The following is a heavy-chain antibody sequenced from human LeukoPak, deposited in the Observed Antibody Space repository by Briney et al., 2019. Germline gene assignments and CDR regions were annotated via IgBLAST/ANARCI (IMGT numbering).Heavy chain of an antibody. D-gene: IGHD2-21*02. CDR1: GFTFSSYS. J-gene: IGHJ4*02. V-gene: IGHV3-30*18. Sequence: GGSLRLSCAASGFTFSSYSMNWVRQAPGKGLEWVAVISYDGSNKYYADSVKGRFTISRDNSKNTLYLQMNSLRAEDTAVYYCAKGDIVLVTAILRHWGQGTLVTVSS. CDR3: AKGDIVLVTAILRH. CDR2: ISYDGSNK.